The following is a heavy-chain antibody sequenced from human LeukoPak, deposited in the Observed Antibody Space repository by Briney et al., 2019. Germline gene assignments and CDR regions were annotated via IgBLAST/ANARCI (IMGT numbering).Heavy chain of an antibody. CDR3: ARGRPWGYAFDI. J-gene: IGHJ3*02. Sequence: PSETLSLTCTVSGDSINSTNWWSWVRQPPGKGLHWIGEIHHSGTTNYNPSLKSRVTLSVDRSKNQFYLRLSSVTAADTAVYYCARGRPWGYAFDIWGQGTMVTVSS. CDR1: GDSINSTNW. V-gene: IGHV4-4*02. CDR2: IHHSGTT. D-gene: IGHD3-16*01.